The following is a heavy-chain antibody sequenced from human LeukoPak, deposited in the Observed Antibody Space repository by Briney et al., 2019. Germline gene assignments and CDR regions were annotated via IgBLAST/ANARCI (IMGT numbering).Heavy chain of an antibody. J-gene: IGHJ2*01. CDR3: AKNFMVRGVISSWYFDL. CDR2: IYSSGTT. V-gene: IGHV4-59*08. CDR1: GGSISSYS. D-gene: IGHD3-10*01. Sequence: PSETLSLTCTVSGGSISSYSWSWIRQPPGKGLKWIGYIYSSGTTNYNPSLKSRVTISVDTSKNQFSLRLSSVTAADTAVYHCAKNFMVRGVISSWYFDLWGRGTLVTVSS.